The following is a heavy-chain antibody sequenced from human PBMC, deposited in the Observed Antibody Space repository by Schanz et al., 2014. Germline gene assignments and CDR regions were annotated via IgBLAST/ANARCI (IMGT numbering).Heavy chain of an antibody. Sequence: QVQLVESGGGVVQPGRSLRLSCAASGFTFSSYTMHWVRQAPGTGLEWVAVISHDGSNKNSADSVKGRFTISRDNAKNTLYLQMNSLRAEDTAVYYCVRDTDYHFDYWGQGTLVTVSS. D-gene: IGHD4-17*01. CDR3: VRDTDYHFDY. CDR2: ISHDGSNK. CDR1: GFTFSSYT. V-gene: IGHV3-30*04. J-gene: IGHJ4*02.